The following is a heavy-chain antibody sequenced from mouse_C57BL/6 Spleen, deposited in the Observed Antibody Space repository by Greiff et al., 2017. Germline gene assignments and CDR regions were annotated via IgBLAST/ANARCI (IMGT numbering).Heavy chain of an antibody. CDR3: ARSSGYLENAMDY. D-gene: IGHD3-2*02. V-gene: IGHV3-6*01. Sequence: DVKLQESGPGLVKPSQSLSLTCSVTGYSITSGYYWNWIRQFPGNKLEWMGYISYDGSNNYNPSLKNRISITRDTSKNQFFLKLNSVTTEDTATYYCARSSGYLENAMDYWGQGTSVTVSS. CDR1: GYSITSGYY. CDR2: ISYDGSN. J-gene: IGHJ4*01.